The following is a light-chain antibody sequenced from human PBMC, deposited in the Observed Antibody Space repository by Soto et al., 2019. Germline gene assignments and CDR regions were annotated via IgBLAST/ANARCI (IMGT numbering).Light chain of an antibody. V-gene: IGKV3-20*01. CDR3: QQYGSSPT. Sequence: EIVLTQSPGTLSLSPGERATLSCRASQSVRSSYLAWYQQKPGQAPRLLIYGASSRATGIPDRFSGSGSGTDFTLTISRLEPEDLAVYYCQQYGSSPTFGGGTKVEIE. CDR1: QSVRSSY. CDR2: GAS. J-gene: IGKJ4*01.